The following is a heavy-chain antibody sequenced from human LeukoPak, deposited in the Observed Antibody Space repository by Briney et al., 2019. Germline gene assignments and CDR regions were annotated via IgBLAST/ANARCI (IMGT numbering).Heavy chain of an antibody. D-gene: IGHD3-10*01. CDR2: IYYSGST. V-gene: IGHV4-59*01. CDR1: GGSISSYY. CDR3: ARAPGTQPYHYYYMDV. Sequence: SETLSLTCTVSGGSISSYYWSWIRQPPGKGLEWIGYIYYSGSTNYNPSLKSRVTISVDTSKNQFSLKLSSVTAADTAVYYCARAPGTQPYHYYYMDVWGKGTTVTVSS. J-gene: IGHJ6*03.